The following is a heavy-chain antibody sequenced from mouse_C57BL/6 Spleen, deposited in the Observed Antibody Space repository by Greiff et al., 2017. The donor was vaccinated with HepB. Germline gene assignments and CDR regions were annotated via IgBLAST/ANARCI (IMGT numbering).Heavy chain of an antibody. D-gene: IGHD2-2*01. V-gene: IGHV1-26*01. Sequence: EVQLQQSGPELVKPGASVKISCKASGYTFTDYYMNWVKQSHGKSLEWIGDINPNNGGTSYNQKFKGKATLTVDKSSSTAYMELRSLTSEDSAVYDCARRGYYDAMDYWGQGTSVTVSS. CDR3: ARRGYYDAMDY. CDR1: GYTFTDYY. CDR2: INPNNGGT. J-gene: IGHJ4*01.